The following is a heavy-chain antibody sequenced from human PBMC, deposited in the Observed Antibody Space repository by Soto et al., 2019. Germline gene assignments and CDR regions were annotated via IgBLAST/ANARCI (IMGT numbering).Heavy chain of an antibody. J-gene: IGHJ3*02. D-gene: IGHD3-16*02. V-gene: IGHV1-24*01. CDR2: LDPEDGET. CDR1: EYTLTELS. CDR3: ATDLTTFRGVIVRKAFDI. Sequence: ASVKVSCKVSEYTLTELSMHWVRQAPGKGLKGRGGLDPEDGETIYAQKFQGRATMTEDTSTDTAYMELSSLRSEDTAVYYCATDLTTFRGVIVRKAFDIWGQGTMVTVSS.